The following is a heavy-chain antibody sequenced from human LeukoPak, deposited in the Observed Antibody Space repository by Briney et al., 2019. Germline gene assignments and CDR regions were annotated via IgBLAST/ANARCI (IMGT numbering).Heavy chain of an antibody. D-gene: IGHD2-15*01. Sequence: GGSLRLSCAASGFTFSSYSMNWVRQAPGKGLEWVSSISSSSSHIYYADSVRGRFTISRDNAESSLYLQMNSLRAEDTAVYYCARVRAQREDCSGGTCYVDYWGQGTLVTVSS. CDR1: GFTFSSYS. CDR3: ARVRAQREDCSGGTCYVDY. V-gene: IGHV3-21*01. J-gene: IGHJ4*02. CDR2: ISSSSSHI.